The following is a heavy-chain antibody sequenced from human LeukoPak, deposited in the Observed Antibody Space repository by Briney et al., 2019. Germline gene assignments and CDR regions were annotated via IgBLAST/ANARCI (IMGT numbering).Heavy chain of an antibody. CDR3: ARDQGKGGCYYDSRPDY. CDR1: AFTFSSYW. V-gene: IGHV3-74*01. D-gene: IGHD3-22*01. CDR2: INSDGSST. Sequence: GGSLRLSCAASAFTFSSYWMHWVRQAPGKGLVWVSRINSDGSSTSYADSVKGRFTISRDNAKNTLYLQMNSLRAEDTAVYYCARDQGKGGCYYDSRPDYWGQGTLVTVSS. J-gene: IGHJ4*02.